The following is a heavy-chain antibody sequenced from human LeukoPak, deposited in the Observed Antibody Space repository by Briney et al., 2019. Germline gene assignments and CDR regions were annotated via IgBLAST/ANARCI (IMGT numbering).Heavy chain of an antibody. CDR3: TRERMRDYGDQFDF. D-gene: IGHD4-17*01. CDR1: GYTFTDYF. J-gene: IGHJ4*02. Sequence: ASVKVSCKASGYTFTDYFIHWVRQAPGQGLEWMGRIYPNRGGTNYAQGFQGRVTMTRDTSISTAYMELARLTSDDAAVYYCTRERMRDYGDQFDFWGQGSLVTVSS. V-gene: IGHV1-2*06. CDR2: IYPNRGGT.